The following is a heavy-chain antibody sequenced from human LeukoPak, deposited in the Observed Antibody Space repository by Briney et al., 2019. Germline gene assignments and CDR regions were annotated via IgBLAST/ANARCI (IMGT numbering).Heavy chain of an antibody. Sequence: SETLSLTCTVSGGSISSYYWSWIRQPPGKGLEWIGHIYYSGSTNYNPSLKSRVTISVDTSKNQFSLKLSSVTAADTAVYYCARGSITMVRGVIPNWFDPWGQGTLVTVSS. CDR2: IYYSGST. V-gene: IGHV4-59*01. CDR3: ARGSITMVRGVIPNWFDP. J-gene: IGHJ5*02. D-gene: IGHD3-10*01. CDR1: GGSISSYY.